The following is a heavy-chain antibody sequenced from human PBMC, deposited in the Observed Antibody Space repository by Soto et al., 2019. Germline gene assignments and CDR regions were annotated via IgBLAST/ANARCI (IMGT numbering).Heavy chain of an antibody. CDR3: GRDPELWDENVATRPSTYYYGMDV. J-gene: IGHJ6*04. CDR2: ISRTGTTI. V-gene: IGHV3-11*01. D-gene: IGHD3-16*01. Sequence: QMQLVESGGGLVEPGGSLRLSCAASGFTFSDHYMSWIRQAPGKGLEWVSYISRTGTTIYYADSVRGRFTIARDNSKNSLYLQMDSLRADDTGMYYCGRDPELWDENVATRPSTYYYGMDVWGKGTTVTVSS. CDR1: GFTFSDHY.